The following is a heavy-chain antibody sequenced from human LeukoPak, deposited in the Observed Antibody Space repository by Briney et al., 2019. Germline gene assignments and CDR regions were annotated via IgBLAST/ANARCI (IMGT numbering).Heavy chain of an antibody. CDR3: ARVTSGVFGF. V-gene: IGHV6-1*01. J-gene: IGHJ4*02. Sequence: SQTLSLTCAISGDSVSSNTVTWNWLRQSPSRGLEWLGRTYYRSKWSNDYAVFVRSRITINPDTSKNQFSLQLNSVTPEDTAVYYCARVTSGVFGFWGQGTLVTVSS. CDR2: TYYRSKWSN. D-gene: IGHD2-15*01. CDR1: GDSVSSNTVT.